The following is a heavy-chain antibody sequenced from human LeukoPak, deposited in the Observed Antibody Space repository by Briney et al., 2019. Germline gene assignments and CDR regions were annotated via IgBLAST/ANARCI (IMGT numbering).Heavy chain of an antibody. CDR1: GYTFTSYG. CDR3: ARSGDFWSALNLGY. CDR2: ISAYSGNT. Sequence: GASVKVSCKASGYTFTSYGISWVRQAPGQGLEWMGWISAYSGNTNYAQKLQGRVTMTTDTSTSTAYMERRSLRSDDTAVYYCARSGDFWSALNLGYWGQGTLVTVSS. J-gene: IGHJ4*02. V-gene: IGHV1-18*01. D-gene: IGHD3-3*01.